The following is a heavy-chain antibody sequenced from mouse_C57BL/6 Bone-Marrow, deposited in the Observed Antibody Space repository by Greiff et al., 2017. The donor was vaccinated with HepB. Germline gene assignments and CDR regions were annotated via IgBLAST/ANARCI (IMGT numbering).Heavy chain of an antibody. J-gene: IGHJ1*03. D-gene: IGHD4-1*01. CDR3: ARNLDILGGYFDV. Sequence: LMLVESGPGLVQPSQSLSITCTVSGFSLTSYGVHWVRQSPGKGLEWLGVIWSGGSTDYNAAFISRLSISKDNSKSQVFFKMNSLQADDTAIYYCARNLDILGGYFDVWGTGTTVTVSS. CDR2: IWSGGST. CDR1: GFSLTSYG. V-gene: IGHV2-2*01.